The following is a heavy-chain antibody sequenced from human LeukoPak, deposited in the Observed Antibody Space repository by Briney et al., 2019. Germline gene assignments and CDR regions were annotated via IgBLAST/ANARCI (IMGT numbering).Heavy chain of an antibody. D-gene: IGHD2-8*01. V-gene: IGHV3-21*01. J-gene: IGHJ3*02. CDR2: ISSSSSYI. CDR3: ARDLGVLMVYALRGAFDI. CDR1: GFTFSSYS. Sequence: PGGSLRLSCAASGFTFSSYSMSWVRQAPGKGLEWVSSISSSSSYIYYADSVKGRFTISRDNAKNSLYLQMNSLRAEDTAVYYCARDLGVLMVYALRGAFDIWGQGTMVTVSS.